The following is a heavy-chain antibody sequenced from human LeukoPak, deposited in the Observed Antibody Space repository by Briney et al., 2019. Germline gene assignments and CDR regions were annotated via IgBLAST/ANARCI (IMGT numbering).Heavy chain of an antibody. CDR3: ARDTYSSSSIWFDP. CDR2: ISSSSSYI. J-gene: IGHJ5*02. CDR1: GFTFSSYS. V-gene: IGHV3-21*01. D-gene: IGHD6-6*01. Sequence: GGSLRLSCAASGFTFSSYSMNWVRQAPGKGLEWVLSISSSSSYIYYADSVKGRFTISRDNAKNSLYLQMNSLRAEDTAVYYCARDTYSSSSIWFDPWGQGTLVTVSS.